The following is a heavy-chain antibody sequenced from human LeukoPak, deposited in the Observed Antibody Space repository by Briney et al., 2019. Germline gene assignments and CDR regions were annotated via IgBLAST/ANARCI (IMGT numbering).Heavy chain of an antibody. CDR1: GGSISSGGYY. D-gene: IGHD2-2*01. V-gene: IGHV4-31*03. Sequence: SETLPLTCTVSGGSISSGGYYWSWIRQHPGKGLEWIGYIYYSGSTYYNPSLKSRVTISVDTSKNQFSLKLSSVTAADTAVYYCARFVPSSTRAVDYWGQGTLVTVSS. CDR3: ARFVPSSTRAVDY. CDR2: IYYSGST. J-gene: IGHJ4*02.